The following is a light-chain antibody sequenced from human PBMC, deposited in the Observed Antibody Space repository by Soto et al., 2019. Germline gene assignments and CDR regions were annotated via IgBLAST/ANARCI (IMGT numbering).Light chain of an antibody. J-gene: IGKJ1*01. CDR2: GTS. V-gene: IGKV3-20*01. CDR1: QSVSSRH. Sequence: EIVVTQSPGTLSLSPGERATLSCRASQSVSSRHLAWYQQKPGQAPRLLIYGTSNRATGIPDRFSGSGSGPDFSLIISRLEPEDFAVYYCQYYGSSPRTFGQGDQGGNQT. CDR3: QYYGSSPRT.